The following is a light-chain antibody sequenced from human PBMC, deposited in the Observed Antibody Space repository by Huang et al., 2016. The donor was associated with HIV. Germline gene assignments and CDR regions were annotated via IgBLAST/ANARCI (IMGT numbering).Light chain of an antibody. J-gene: IGKJ5*01. CDR3: QQYNKWPPVT. Sequence: ERVMTQSPAALSMSLGERATLSCRAMQSVSSNVAWYQQKPGQAPRLLIYGASTRATGIPVRFSGSGSETEFTLTISSLQSEDSAVYYCQQYNKWPPVTFGQGTRLDIK. V-gene: IGKV3-15*01. CDR1: QSVSSN. CDR2: GAS.